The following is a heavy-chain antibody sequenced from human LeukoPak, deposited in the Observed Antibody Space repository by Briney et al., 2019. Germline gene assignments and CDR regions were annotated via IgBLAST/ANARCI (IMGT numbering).Heavy chain of an antibody. CDR2: LYAGGST. D-gene: IGHD5-24*01. Sequence: GGSLRLSCAASGFTVSSSYMSWVRQAPGKGLEWVSILYAGGSTYYADSVKGRFTISRDNSKNTLYLQMNSLRAEDTAVYYCARLCMATKIYSEDYWGQGTLVTVSS. CDR1: GFTVSSSY. J-gene: IGHJ4*02. CDR3: ARLCMATKIYSEDY. V-gene: IGHV3-53*01.